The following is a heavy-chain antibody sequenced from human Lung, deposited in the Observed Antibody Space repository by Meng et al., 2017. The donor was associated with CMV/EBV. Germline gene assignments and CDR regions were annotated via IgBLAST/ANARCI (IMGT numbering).Heavy chain of an antibody. Sequence: GGSLRLSCGGSGFTFSAYDMSWVRQAPGAGLEWVAVIYAGGRSAYYADSVEGRFTIFRDGSKNTVYLEMNSLRAEDTALYYCAKDSTSSAWGQGTLVTVSS. CDR1: GFTFSAYD. J-gene: IGHJ5*02. CDR3: AKDSTSSA. V-gene: IGHV3-23*03. CDR2: IYAGGRSA. D-gene: IGHD5/OR15-5a*01.